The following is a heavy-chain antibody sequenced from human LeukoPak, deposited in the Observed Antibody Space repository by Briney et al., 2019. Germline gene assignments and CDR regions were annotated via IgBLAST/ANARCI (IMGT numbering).Heavy chain of an antibody. CDR2: ISSSGSSI. Sequence: GGSLRLSCTASGLTFSDYYMSWIRQAPGKGLEWVSYISSSGSSIFYADSVKGRFTISRDNAKNSLYLQMNSLRAEDTAVYYCASRPYSSSWYYFDYWGQGTLVTVSS. V-gene: IGHV3-11*04. CDR3: ASRPYSSSWYYFDY. J-gene: IGHJ4*02. D-gene: IGHD6-13*01. CDR1: GLTFSDYY.